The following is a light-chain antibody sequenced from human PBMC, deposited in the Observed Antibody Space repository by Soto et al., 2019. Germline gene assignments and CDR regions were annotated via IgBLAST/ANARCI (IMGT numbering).Light chain of an antibody. Sequence: QSALTQPPSASGSPGQSVTISCTGTSSDVGGYNYVSWYQQHPGKAPKLMIYEVSKRPSGVPDRFSGSKSGNTASLTVSGLQAEDEADYYCQSYDSSLKDVLFGGGTKVTVL. J-gene: IGLJ3*02. CDR3: QSYDSSLKDVL. CDR1: SSDVGGYNY. CDR2: EVS. V-gene: IGLV2-8*01.